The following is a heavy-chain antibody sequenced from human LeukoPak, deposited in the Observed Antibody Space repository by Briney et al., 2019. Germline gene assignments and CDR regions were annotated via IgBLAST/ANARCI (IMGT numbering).Heavy chain of an antibody. V-gene: IGHV3-30*02. J-gene: IGHJ4*02. Sequence: GGSLRLFCAASGVTFSSYGMHWVRQAPGKGLEWVAFIRYDGSNKYYSDFVKGRFTISRDNSKNTLYLQMNSVRAEDTAVYCSAKGPPKYCSGGSCYIEWGFMDYWGQGTLVTVSS. CDR3: AKGPPKYCSGGSCYIEWGFMDY. D-gene: IGHD2-15*01. CDR2: IRYDGSNK. CDR1: GVTFSSYG.